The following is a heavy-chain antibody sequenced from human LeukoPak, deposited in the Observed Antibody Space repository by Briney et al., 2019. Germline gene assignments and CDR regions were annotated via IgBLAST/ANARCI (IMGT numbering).Heavy chain of an antibody. J-gene: IGHJ4*02. D-gene: IGHD6-13*01. Sequence: PSQTLSLTCTVSGGSISSGSYYWSWIRQPPGKGLEWIGYIYHSGTTNYNPSLKSRVTISVDTSKNQFSLKLSSVTAADTAMYYCARLPGGAAAGTGFDSWGQGTLVTVSS. V-gene: IGHV4-61*01. CDR3: ARLPGGAAAGTGFDS. CDR1: GGSISSGSYY. CDR2: IYHSGTT.